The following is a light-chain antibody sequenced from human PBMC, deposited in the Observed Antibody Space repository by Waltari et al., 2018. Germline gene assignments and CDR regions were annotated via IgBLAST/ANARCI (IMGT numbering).Light chain of an antibody. CDR2: WAS. CDR1: QSVLYSSNNKNY. J-gene: IGKJ4*01. CDR3: QQYYRTPLT. Sequence: DIVMTQSPDSLAVSLGERATINCKSSQSVLYSSNNKNYLAWYQQKPGQPPKLLIYWASTRESGVANRFSGRGSGTDFTLTISSLQAEDVAVYYCQQYYRTPLTFGGGTKVEIK. V-gene: IGKV4-1*01.